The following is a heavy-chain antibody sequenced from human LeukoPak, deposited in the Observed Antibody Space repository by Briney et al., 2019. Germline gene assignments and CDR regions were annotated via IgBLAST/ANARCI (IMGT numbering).Heavy chain of an antibody. D-gene: IGHD5-12*01. CDR3: ARGHRGAYGDY. CDR1: GGSFSGYY. Sequence: SETLSLTCAVYGGSFSGYYWSWIRQPPGKGLEWIGEINHSGSTNYNPSLKSRVTIPVDTSKNQFSLKLSSVTAADTAVYYCARGHRGAYGDYWGQGTLVTVSS. J-gene: IGHJ4*02. V-gene: IGHV4-34*01. CDR2: INHSGST.